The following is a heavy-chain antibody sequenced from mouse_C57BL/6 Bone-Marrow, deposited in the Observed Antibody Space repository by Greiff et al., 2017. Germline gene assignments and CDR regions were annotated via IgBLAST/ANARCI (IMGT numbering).Heavy chain of an antibody. V-gene: IGHV1-69*01. CDR2: IDPSDSYT. D-gene: IGHD1-1*01. CDR3: VRRYYGSSWAMDY. J-gene: IGHJ4*01. CDR1: GYTFTSYW. Sequence: QVQLQQPGAELVMPGASVTLSCKASGYTFTSYWMHWVKQRPGQGLEWIGEIDPSDSYTNYNQKFKGKSTLTVDKSSSTAYMQLSSLTSEDSAVYYCVRRYYGSSWAMDYWGQGTSVTVSS.